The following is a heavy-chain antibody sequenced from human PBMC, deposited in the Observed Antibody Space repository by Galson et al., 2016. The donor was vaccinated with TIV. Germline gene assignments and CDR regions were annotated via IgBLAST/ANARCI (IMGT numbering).Heavy chain of an antibody. J-gene: IGHJ4*02. CDR1: GYRFSDYW. D-gene: IGHD6-19*01. CDR3: ATLSSGWPNYFDN. V-gene: IGHV5-51*01. Sequence: QSGAEVKKPGEFLKISCRGSGYRFSDYWIGWVRQTPEEGLEWMGVIYPGASDTKYSPSFQGQVTISADKSINTAYLQWNRLKASDTAIYFCATLSSGWPNYFDNWGQGTQVIVSS. CDR2: IYPGASDT.